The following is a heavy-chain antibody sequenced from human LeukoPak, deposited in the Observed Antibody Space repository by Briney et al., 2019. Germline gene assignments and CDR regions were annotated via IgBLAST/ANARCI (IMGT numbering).Heavy chain of an antibody. J-gene: IGHJ4*02. Sequence: GGSLRLSCAASGFTFSSYWMHWVRQAPGKGLEWVSVVYSGGSTYYADSVKGRFTISRDNYKNTLFLQMDSLRAEDTAVYYCARGGARQQLVENYLDHWGRGTLVTVSS. D-gene: IGHD6-13*01. V-gene: IGHV3-53*01. CDR1: GFTFSSYW. CDR3: ARGGARQQLVENYLDH. CDR2: VYSGGST.